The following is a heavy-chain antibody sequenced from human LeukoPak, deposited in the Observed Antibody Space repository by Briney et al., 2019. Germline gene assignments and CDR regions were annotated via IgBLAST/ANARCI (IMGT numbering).Heavy chain of an antibody. V-gene: IGHV3-66*01. Sequence: GGSLRLSCAASGFTVSSNYMSWVRQAPEKGLEWVSVIYSGGITYYADSVKGRFTISRDDSKNTLYLQMNSLRAEDTAVYYCARARGAAGTGPIDYWGRGTLVTVSS. CDR2: IYSGGIT. D-gene: IGHD6-13*01. J-gene: IGHJ4*02. CDR3: ARARGAAGTGPIDY. CDR1: GFTVSSNY.